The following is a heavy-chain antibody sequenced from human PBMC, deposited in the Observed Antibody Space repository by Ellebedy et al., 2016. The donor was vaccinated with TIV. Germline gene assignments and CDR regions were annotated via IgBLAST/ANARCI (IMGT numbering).Heavy chain of an antibody. Sequence: GESLKISCAASGFTFSDYYMSWIRQAPGKGLGWVSYISSISSYTNYADSVKGRFTISRDNAKNSLYLQMNRLRAEYTAVYYCAREYYYGMDVWGQGTTVTVSS. V-gene: IGHV3-11*06. CDR2: ISSISSYT. CDR3: AREYYYGMDV. CDR1: GFTFSDYY. J-gene: IGHJ6*02.